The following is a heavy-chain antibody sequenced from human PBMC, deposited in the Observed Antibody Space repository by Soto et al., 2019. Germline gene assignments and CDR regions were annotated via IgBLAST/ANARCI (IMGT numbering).Heavy chain of an antibody. CDR1: GFTFSSYA. Sequence: EVQLVESGGGLVQPGGSLRLSCAASGFTFSSYAMNWVRQAPGKGLEWVSYISSSSSTIYYADSVKGRFTISRDNAKNSLYLQMNSLRDEDTAVYYCAGPRGVGGSYPLGYWGQGTLVTVSS. CDR2: ISSSSSTI. CDR3: AGPRGVGGSYPLGY. V-gene: IGHV3-48*02. D-gene: IGHD1-26*01. J-gene: IGHJ4*02.